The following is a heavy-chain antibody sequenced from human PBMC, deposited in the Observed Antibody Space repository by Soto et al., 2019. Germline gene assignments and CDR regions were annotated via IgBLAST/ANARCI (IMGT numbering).Heavy chain of an antibody. J-gene: IGHJ4*02. CDR1: GDSVSTNTVA. Sequence: QVPLQQSGPGLLKPSQTLSLTCAISGDSVSTNTVAWNWIRQSPSRGLEWLGRTYYRSKWYNDYAVSVESRITINPATSKNQFSLQLNSVTPEDTAVYFCARGVTIRGSYDYWGQGTLVAVSS. CDR3: ARGVTIRGSYDY. V-gene: IGHV6-1*01. D-gene: IGHD3-16*01. CDR2: TYYRSKWYN.